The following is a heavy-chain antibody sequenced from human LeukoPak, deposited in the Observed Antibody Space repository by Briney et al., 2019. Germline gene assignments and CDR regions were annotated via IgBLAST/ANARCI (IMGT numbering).Heavy chain of an antibody. J-gene: IGHJ5*02. CDR2: IWYDGSNK. Sequence: GGSLRLSCAASGFTFSTYGMHWVRQTPGKGLEWVAVIWYDGSNKYYADSVKGRFTISRDNSKSTLYLQMNSLRAEDTAVYYCAREVDDSSGYYYDHWGQGTLVTVSS. V-gene: IGHV3-33*01. D-gene: IGHD3-22*01. CDR1: GFTFSTYG. CDR3: AREVDDSSGYYYDH.